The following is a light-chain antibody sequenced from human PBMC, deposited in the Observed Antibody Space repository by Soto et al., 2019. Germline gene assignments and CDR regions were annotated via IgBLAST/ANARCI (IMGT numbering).Light chain of an antibody. CDR2: AAS. CDR3: QQSYSTPRT. V-gene: IGKV1-39*01. J-gene: IGKJ4*01. Sequence: DIQMTQSPSSLSASVGDRVTITCRASQSISSYLNWYQQKPGKAPKLLIYAASSLQSGVPSRFSGSGSGTAFPLTISSLQPEDFATYYCQQSYSTPRTFGGGTQVETK. CDR1: QSISSY.